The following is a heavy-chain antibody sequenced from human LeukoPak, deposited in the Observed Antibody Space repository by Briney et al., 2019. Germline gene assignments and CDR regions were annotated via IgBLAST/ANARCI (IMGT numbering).Heavy chain of an antibody. CDR2: ISPSGGSS. CDR1: GYTFTSNY. CDR3: ARDNSVRDEAWWFNP. D-gene: IGHD5-24*01. V-gene: IGHV1-46*01. J-gene: IGHJ5*02. Sequence: ASVKVSCKAFGYTFTSNYMHWVRQAPGQGPEWKGVISPSGGSSTYAQKFQGRVTLTRDMSTSTDYLELSSLRSEDTAVYYCARDNSVRDEAWWFNPWGQGTLVTVSS.